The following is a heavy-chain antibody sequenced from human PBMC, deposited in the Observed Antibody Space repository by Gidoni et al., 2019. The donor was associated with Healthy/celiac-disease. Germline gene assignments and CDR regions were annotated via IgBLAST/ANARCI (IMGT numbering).Heavy chain of an antibody. D-gene: IGHD1-26*01. Sequence: EVQLVESGGGLVKPGGSLRLSCAASGFTFSSYSMNWVRQAPGKGLEWVSSSSSSSSYIYYADSVKGRFTISRDNAKNSLYLQMNSLRAEDTAVYYCARDRSGSYYFDYWGQGTLVTVSS. CDR2: SSSSSSYI. CDR3: ARDRSGSYYFDY. V-gene: IGHV3-21*01. J-gene: IGHJ4*02. CDR1: GFTFSSYS.